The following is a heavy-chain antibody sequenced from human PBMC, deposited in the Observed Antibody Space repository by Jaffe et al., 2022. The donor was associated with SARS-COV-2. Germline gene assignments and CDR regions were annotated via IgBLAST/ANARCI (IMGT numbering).Heavy chain of an antibody. Sequence: EVRLVESGGDLVQPGGSLRLSCAASGFTFSSYWMYWVRQAPGKGLVWVSRVNSDESSTIYADSVKGRFTISRDNAKNTLYLQMNSLRVEDTAVYYCARKQWLEQGGMDVWGQGTTVTVSS. J-gene: IGHJ6*02. CDR3: ARKQWLEQGGMDV. CDR1: GFTFSSYW. CDR2: VNSDESST. D-gene: IGHD6-19*01. V-gene: IGHV3-74*01.